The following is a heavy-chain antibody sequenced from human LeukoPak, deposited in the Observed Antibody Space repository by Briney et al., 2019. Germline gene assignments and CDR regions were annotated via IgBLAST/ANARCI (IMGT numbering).Heavy chain of an antibody. CDR3: VRGTMEYTSSSGFGL. CDR1: GYSFTRYG. D-gene: IGHD6-6*01. V-gene: IGHV1-18*01. CDR2: LAVHSGNT. J-gene: IGHJ4*02. Sequence: GASVKVSCKASGYSFTRYGISWVRQAPGQGPEGMGWLAVHSGNTNYAQKFQGRVTMNTDTSTSTAYMELRSLRSDDTAVYYCVRGTMEYTSSSGFGLWGQGTLVTVSS.